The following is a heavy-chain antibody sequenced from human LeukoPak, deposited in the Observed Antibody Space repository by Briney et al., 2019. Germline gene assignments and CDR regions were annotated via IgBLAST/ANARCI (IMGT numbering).Heavy chain of an antibody. J-gene: IGHJ4*02. CDR1: GYTFTGYY. CDR2: INPSTGGT. D-gene: IGHD5-24*01. CDR3: ARVRDGNTVDFDY. Sequence: ASVKVSCKASGYTFTGYYIHWVRQAPGQGPEWMGYINPSTGGTKYAQKFQDRVTMTRDTSISTAYMELSRLRSDDTAVYYCARVRDGNTVDFDYWGRGTLVTVSS. V-gene: IGHV1-2*02.